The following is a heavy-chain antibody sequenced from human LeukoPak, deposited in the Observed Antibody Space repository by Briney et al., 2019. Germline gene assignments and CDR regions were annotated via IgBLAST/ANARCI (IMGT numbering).Heavy chain of an antibody. CDR1: GFIFSSYW. J-gene: IGHJ4*02. D-gene: IGHD3-3*01. CDR2: INSDGSST. V-gene: IGHV3-74*01. Sequence: GGSLRLSCAASGFIFSSYWMHWVRQAPGKGLVWVSRINSDGSSTTYADSVKGRLTISRDNAANTLYLQMNSLRAEDTAVYYCAGGIRFLEWSSGGQGTLVTVSS. CDR3: AGGIRFLEWSS.